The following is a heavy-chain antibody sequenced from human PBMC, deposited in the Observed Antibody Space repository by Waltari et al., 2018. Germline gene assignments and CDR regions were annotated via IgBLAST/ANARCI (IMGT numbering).Heavy chain of an antibody. J-gene: IGHJ4*02. CDR3: ARDFTWALDY. D-gene: IGHD3-16*01. CDR2: IKNDGSDK. Sequence: EVQLVESGGGLVQPGGSLCLPCAGSGVLFGCFSLCWVRHAPGKGLEWVANIKNDGSDKYYVDSVEGRFTVSRDNGRNSLYLQMDSLRAEDTAVYYCARDFTWALDYWGQGTLVTVSS. CDR1: GVLFGCFS. V-gene: IGHV3-7*01.